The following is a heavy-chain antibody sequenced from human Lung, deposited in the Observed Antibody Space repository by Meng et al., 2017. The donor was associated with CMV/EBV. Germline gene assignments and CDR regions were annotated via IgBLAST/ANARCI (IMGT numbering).Heavy chain of an antibody. V-gene: IGHV1-2*02. J-gene: IGHJ6*02. CDR1: GYNFTGYY. Sequence: ASVKVSCKASGYNFTGYYMHWVRQAPGQGLEWMGWINPNSGDTNYAQKFQGRVTMTGDTSITTAYMELSRLRSDDMAVYYCARVKRYCNGGSCSSTGYYGMDVWGQGTTVTVSS. D-gene: IGHD2-15*01. CDR3: ARVKRYCNGGSCSSTGYYGMDV. CDR2: INPNSGDT.